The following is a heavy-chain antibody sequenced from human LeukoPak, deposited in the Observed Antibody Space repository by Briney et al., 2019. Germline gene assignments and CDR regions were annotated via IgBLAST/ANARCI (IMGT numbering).Heavy chain of an antibody. CDR2: INPNSGGT. Sequence: GASVKVSCKASGYTFTGYYMHWVRQAPGQGREWMGRINPNSGGTSYAQKFQGRVTMTRDTSISTAYMELSRLRSDDTAVYYCARDYYGSGSFESDYWGQGTLVTVSS. D-gene: IGHD3-10*01. CDR3: ARDYYGSGSFESDY. J-gene: IGHJ4*02. CDR1: GYTFTGYY. V-gene: IGHV1-2*06.